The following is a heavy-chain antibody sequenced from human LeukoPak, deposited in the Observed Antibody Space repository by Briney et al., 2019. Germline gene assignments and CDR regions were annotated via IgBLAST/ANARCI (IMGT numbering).Heavy chain of an antibody. Sequence: GSMRLSCAASGFTFSSYGVSWVRQAPGKGLECVSAISGSGGSTYYADSVKGRFTISRDNSKDRLFLQMNSLRAGDTAVYYCALGGNSPGPNHFDYWGQGTLVTVSS. V-gene: IGHV3-23*01. CDR2: ISGSGGST. CDR3: ALGGNSPGPNHFDY. CDR1: GFTFSSYG. D-gene: IGHD1-14*01. J-gene: IGHJ4*02.